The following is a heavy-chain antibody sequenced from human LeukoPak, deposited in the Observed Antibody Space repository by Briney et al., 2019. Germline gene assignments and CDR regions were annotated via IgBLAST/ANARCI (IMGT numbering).Heavy chain of an antibody. CDR1: GYTLTELS. CDR3: VTAGRSGSGSYSPFDY. Sequence: ASVKVSCKVSGYTLTELSMHWVRQAPGKGLEWMGGFDPEDGETIYAQKFQGRVTMTEDTSTDTAYMELSSLRSEDTAVYYCVTAGRSGSGSYSPFDYWGQGTLVTVSS. V-gene: IGHV1-24*01. D-gene: IGHD3-10*01. CDR2: FDPEDGET. J-gene: IGHJ4*02.